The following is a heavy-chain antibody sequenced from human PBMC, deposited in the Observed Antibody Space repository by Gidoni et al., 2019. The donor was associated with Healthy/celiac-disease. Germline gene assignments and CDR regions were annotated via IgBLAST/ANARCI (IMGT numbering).Heavy chain of an antibody. CDR1: GYTFTSYY. CDR3: ARRGLAYCGGDCYSHYYYYGMDV. CDR2: INPSGGST. Sequence: QVQLVQSGAEVKKPGASVKVSCKAAGYTFTSYYMHWVRKAPGQGLEWMGIINPSGGSTSYAQKFQGRVTMTRDTSTSTVYMELSSLRSEDTAVYYCARRGLAYCGGDCYSHYYYYGMDVWGQGTTVTVSS. V-gene: IGHV1-46*03. D-gene: IGHD2-21*01. J-gene: IGHJ6*02.